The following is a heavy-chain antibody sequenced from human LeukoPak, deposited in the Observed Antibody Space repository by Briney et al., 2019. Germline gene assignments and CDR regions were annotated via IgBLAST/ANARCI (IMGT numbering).Heavy chain of an antibody. CDR1: GCSISSCY. D-gene: IGHD6-13*01. V-gene: IGHV4-4*07. CDR3: ARQTNSWGSYYYYYYMDV. J-gene: IGHJ6*03. CDR2: IYTSGST. Sequence: SETLSLTCTVSGCSISSCYWSWIRQPPGQGLEWIGRIYTSGSTNYNPSLKSRVTMSVDTSKNQFSLKLSSVTAADTAVYYCARQTNSWGSYYYYYYMDVWGKGTTVTVSS.